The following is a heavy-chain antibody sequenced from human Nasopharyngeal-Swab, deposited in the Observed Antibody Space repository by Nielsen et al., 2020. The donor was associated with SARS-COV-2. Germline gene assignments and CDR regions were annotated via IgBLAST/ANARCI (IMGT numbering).Heavy chain of an antibody. J-gene: IGHJ4*02. CDR2: IKQDGSEK. D-gene: IGHD5-12*01. V-gene: IGHV3-7*01. Sequence: GGSLRLSCAASGFTFSSYYMSWVRQAPGKGLEWVANIKQDGSEKYYVDSVKGRFTISRDNAKSSLYLQMNSLRAEDTAVYYCARDPGNIVATIGFDYWGQGTLVTVSS. CDR1: GFTFSSYY. CDR3: ARDPGNIVATIGFDY.